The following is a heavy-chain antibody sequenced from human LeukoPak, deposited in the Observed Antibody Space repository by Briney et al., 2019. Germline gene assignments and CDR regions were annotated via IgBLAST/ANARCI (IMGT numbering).Heavy chain of an antibody. CDR2: ISAYNGNT. CDR1: GYTFTSYG. CDR3: ARGRRYDSRGHDHHWFDP. V-gene: IGHV1-18*01. Sequence: ASVKVSCKASGYTFTSYGISWVRQAPGQGLEWMGWISAYNGNTNYAQKLQGRVTMTTDTSTSTAYMELRSLRSDDTAVYYCARGRRYDSRGHDHHWFDPWGQGTLVTVSS. D-gene: IGHD3-22*01. J-gene: IGHJ5*02.